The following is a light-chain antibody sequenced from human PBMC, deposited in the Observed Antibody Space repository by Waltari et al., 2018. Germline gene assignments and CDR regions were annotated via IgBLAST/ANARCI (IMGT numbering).Light chain of an antibody. CDR3: QSYDSGLNGLF. CDR2: DDS. V-gene: IGLV1-40*01. J-gene: IGLJ2*01. Sequence: QSVLTQPPSVSGAPGQRVTISCTGSSSNIGSPYNVHWYQQVPGRAPKLIIYDDSHRPSGVPDRFSGSKSGTSASLAITGLQAEDEAEYFCQSYDSGLNGLFFGGGTKVTVL. CDR1: SSNIGSPYN.